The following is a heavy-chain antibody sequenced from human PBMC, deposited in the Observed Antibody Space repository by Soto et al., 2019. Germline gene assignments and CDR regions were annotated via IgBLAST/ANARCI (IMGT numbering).Heavy chain of an antibody. CDR3: AIGAVAHFFDY. J-gene: IGHJ4*02. D-gene: IGHD6-19*01. CDR2: IIPILGIA. CDR1: GGTFSSYT. Sequence: QVQLVQSGAEVKKPGSSVKVSCKASGGTFSSYTISWVRQAPGQGLEWMGRIIPILGIANYAQKFQGRVTITADKSTSTAYMELSSLRSEDTAVYYCAIGAVAHFFDYWGQGTLVTVSP. V-gene: IGHV1-69*02.